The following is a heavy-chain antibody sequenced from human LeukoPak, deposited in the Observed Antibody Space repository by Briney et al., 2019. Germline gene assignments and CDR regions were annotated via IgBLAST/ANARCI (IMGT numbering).Heavy chain of an antibody. CDR1: GGSIGGYY. D-gene: IGHD4-17*01. J-gene: IGHJ6*02. CDR2: RYASGTA. Sequence: SETLSLTCSVSGGSIGGYYWSWVRQPPGKGLEWIGYRYASGTANYNPSLGSRLTISIDTSKNRFSLTLRSVTAADTAVYYCAREVVYSYGDSGRRDAMDVWGQGTTVIVSS. V-gene: IGHV4-59*01. CDR3: AREVVYSYGDSGRRDAMDV.